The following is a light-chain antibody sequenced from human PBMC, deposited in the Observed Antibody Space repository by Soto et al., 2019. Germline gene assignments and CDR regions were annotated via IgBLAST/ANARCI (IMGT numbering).Light chain of an antibody. CDR1: KGICSY. CDR2: GAS. V-gene: IGKV1-9*01. J-gene: IGKJ3*01. CDR3: QQLNIFPPIFT. Sequence: DIQVTQSPFFLSASVGDRVTITCRASKGICSYLAWYQQRPGKAPELLIYGASTLRTGVASRFSGSGSGTEVTPTISSLQPEDFTTDFYQQLNIFPPIFTFGPGTKVDIK.